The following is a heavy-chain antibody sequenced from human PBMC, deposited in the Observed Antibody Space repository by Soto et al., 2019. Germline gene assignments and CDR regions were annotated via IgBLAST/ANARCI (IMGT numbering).Heavy chain of an antibody. Sequence: EVQLVESGGGLVQPGGSLRLSCAASGFTFSDYWMHWVRQAPGKGLVWVSRIDSDGSTTSYADSVKGRVTISSDSAKSTLCLQMRPLRAEDTAVYNCAMPGYSNYGPGVDVWGQGTTVTVSS. CDR2: IDSDGSTT. CDR1: GFTFSDYW. D-gene: IGHD4-4*01. CDR3: AMPGYSNYGPGVDV. J-gene: IGHJ6*02. V-gene: IGHV3-74*01.